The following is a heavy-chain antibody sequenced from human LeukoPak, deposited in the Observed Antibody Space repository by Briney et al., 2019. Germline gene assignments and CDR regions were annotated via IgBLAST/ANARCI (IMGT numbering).Heavy chain of an antibody. D-gene: IGHD3-22*01. V-gene: IGHV5-51*01. CDR3: ARRYDHSEYFTY. Sequence: GESLKISCKGSGYTFNNYWLGWVRQMPGKGLEWMGIIYPGDSDTRYSPSFQGQVTISADKSISTAYLQWSSLKASDTAMYYCARRYDHSEYFTYWGQGTLVTVSS. CDR2: IYPGDSDT. CDR1: GYTFNNYW. J-gene: IGHJ4*02.